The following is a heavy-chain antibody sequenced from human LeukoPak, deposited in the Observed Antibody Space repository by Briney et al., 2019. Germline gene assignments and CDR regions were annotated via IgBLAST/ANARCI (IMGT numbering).Heavy chain of an antibody. CDR2: IYTSGST. Sequence: PSETLSLTCTVSSDSISPYYWSWIRQPAGKGLEWIGRIYTSGSTNYNPSLKSRVTMSVDTSKNQFSLKLSSVTAADTAVYYCASTSDSGGYYYDYWGQGTLVTVSS. CDR3: ASTSDSGGYYYDY. V-gene: IGHV4-4*07. D-gene: IGHD3-22*01. J-gene: IGHJ4*02. CDR1: SDSISPYY.